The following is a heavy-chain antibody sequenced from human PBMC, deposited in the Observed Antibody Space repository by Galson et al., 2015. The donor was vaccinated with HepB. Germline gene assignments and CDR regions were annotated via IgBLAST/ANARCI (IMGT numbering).Heavy chain of an antibody. CDR2: ISWNSGSI. V-gene: IGHV3-9*01. CDR1: GFTFDDYA. CDR3: AKDISSDPRHGFIAARPYDAFDI. D-gene: IGHD6-6*01. Sequence: SLRLSCAASGFTFDDYAMHWVRQAPGKGLEWVSGISWNSGSIGYADSVKGRFTISRDNAKNSLYLQMNSLRAEDTALYYCAKDISSDPRHGFIAARPYDAFDIWGQGTMVTVSS. J-gene: IGHJ3*02.